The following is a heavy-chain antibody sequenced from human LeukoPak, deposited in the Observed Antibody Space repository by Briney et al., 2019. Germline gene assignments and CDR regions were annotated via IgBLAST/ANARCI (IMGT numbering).Heavy chain of an antibody. D-gene: IGHD6-25*01. CDR3: RRRSGYGVCHY. Sequence: GGSLRLSCAAWGYIHSRFWMNWVGQVPGKGLVWVARIKSDGSSTSYADSVKGRFTISRDNAKNTLYLQMNSLRADGTAVYYCRRRSGYGVCHYWGQGTLVTVSS. CDR2: IKSDGSST. J-gene: IGHJ4*02. V-gene: IGHV3-74*01. CDR1: GYIHSRFW.